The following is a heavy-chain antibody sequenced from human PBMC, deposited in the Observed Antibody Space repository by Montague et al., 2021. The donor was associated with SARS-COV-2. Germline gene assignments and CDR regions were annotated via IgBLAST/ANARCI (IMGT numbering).Heavy chain of an antibody. D-gene: IGHD3-10*01. CDR3: ARHITDSGNAFDI. CDR1: GGSISGTSYY. J-gene: IGHJ3*02. V-gene: IGHV4-39*01. Sequence: SETLSLTCTVSGGSISGTSYYWGWIRQPPGKGLEWIGSISYSGSTYYKSSLKSRVTISVDTSKNQFSLRLSSVTAADTAVYYCARHITDSGNAFDIWGQGTMVTVSS. CDR2: ISYSGST.